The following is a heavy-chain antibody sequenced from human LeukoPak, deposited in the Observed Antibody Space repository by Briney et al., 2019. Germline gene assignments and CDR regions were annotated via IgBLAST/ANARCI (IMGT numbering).Heavy chain of an antibody. Sequence: SETLSLTCTVSGVSISSYYWTWIRQPPGEGLEWIGYIHYTGSTNYNPSLESRVSISVDTSKKYFSLKLRSVTAADTAVYYCARVDDTSGIDYWGQGTLVTVSS. CDR2: IHYTGST. J-gene: IGHJ4*02. CDR3: ARVDDTSGIDY. CDR1: GVSISSYY. D-gene: IGHD3-22*01. V-gene: IGHV4-59*01.